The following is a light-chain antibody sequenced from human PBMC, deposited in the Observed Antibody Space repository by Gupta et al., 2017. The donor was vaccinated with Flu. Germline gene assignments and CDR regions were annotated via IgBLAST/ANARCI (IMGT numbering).Light chain of an antibody. Sequence: GTLTPTCASSTGAVTSGYYPNWFQQKPGQAPRALIYSSINKHAWTPARFSGSLRGGKAALTLSGVQAEDEAEYYCLLYYGGAWVFGGGTKLTVL. J-gene: IGLJ3*02. CDR2: SSI. CDR3: LLYYGGAWV. V-gene: IGLV7-43*01. CDR1: TGAVTSGYY.